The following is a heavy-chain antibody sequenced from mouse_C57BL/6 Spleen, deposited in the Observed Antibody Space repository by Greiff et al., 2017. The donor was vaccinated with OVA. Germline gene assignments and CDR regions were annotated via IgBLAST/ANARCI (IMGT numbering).Heavy chain of an antibody. CDR1: GFSFTSYG. J-gene: IGHJ4*01. CDR3: ARHSGNPGAMDY. D-gene: IGHD2-1*01. CDR2: IWSDGST. Sequence: VQLVESGPGLVAPSQSLSITCTVSGFSFTSYGVHWVRQPPGKGLEWLGVIWSDGSTTYNSALKSRLSISKDNSKSQVFLKMNSLQTDDTAMYYCARHSGNPGAMDYWGQGTSVTVSS. V-gene: IGHV2-6-1*01.